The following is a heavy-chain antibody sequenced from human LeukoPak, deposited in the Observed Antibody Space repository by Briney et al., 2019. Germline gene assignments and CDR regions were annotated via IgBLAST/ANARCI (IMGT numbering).Heavy chain of an antibody. D-gene: IGHD3-10*01. V-gene: IGHV1-2*04. Sequence: ASVKVSCKASGYTFTGFYIHWVRQAPGQGLEWMGWINPNSGGTNYAQKFQGWVTMTRDTSISTAYMELSRLRSDDTAVYYCARDLRFGELYLGYGMDVWGQGTTVTVSS. J-gene: IGHJ6*02. CDR2: INPNSGGT. CDR3: ARDLRFGELYLGYGMDV. CDR1: GYTFTGFY.